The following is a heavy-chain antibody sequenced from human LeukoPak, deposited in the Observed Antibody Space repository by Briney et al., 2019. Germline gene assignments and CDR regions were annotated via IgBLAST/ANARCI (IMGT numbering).Heavy chain of an antibody. D-gene: IGHD3-10*01. J-gene: IGHJ3*02. CDR1: GFTFSNAW. CDR2: IKSKTDGGTT. Sequence: GGSLRLSCAASGFTFSNAWMSWVRQAPGKGLEWVGRIKSKTDGGTTDYAAPVKGRFTISRDDSKNTLYLQMNSLKTEDTAVYYCTTESYGSGDAFDIWGQGTMVTVSS. CDR3: TTESYGSGDAFDI. V-gene: IGHV3-15*01.